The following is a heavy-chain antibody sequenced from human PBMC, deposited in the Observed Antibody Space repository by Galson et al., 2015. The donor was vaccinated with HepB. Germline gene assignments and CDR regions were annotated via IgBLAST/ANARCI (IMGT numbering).Heavy chain of an antibody. CDR2: IKYDGSEK. Sequence: SLRLSCAVSGFTFSGHWMNWVRQAPGKALEWVANIKYDGSEKYYVDSVKGRFTISRDNAKNSLYLQMNSLRAEDTAVYYCATKNSFDYWGQGTLVTVSS. CDR3: ATKNSFDY. V-gene: IGHV3-7*03. J-gene: IGHJ4*02. CDR1: GFTFSGHW.